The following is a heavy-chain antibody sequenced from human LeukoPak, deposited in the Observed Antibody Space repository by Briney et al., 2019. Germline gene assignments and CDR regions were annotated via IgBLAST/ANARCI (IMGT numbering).Heavy chain of an antibody. J-gene: IGHJ4*02. D-gene: IGHD6-13*01. CDR2: INPNSGGT. CDR1: GYTFTGYY. V-gene: IGHV1-2*02. CDR3: ARVRAAAAVDY. Sequence: ASVKVSRKASGYTFTGYYMHWVRQAPGQGLEWMGWINPNSGGTNYAQKFQGRVTMTRDTSISTAYMELSRLRSDDTTVYYCARVRAAAAVDYWGQGTLVTVSS.